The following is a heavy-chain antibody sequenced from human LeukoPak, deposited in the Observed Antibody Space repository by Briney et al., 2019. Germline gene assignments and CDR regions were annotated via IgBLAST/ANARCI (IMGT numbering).Heavy chain of an antibody. J-gene: IGHJ5*02. CDR2: IKQDGFEK. CDR3: ARDGCTSTTCSTLGGFSS. Sequence: GGSLRLSCAASGFTFSNFWMSWVRQAPGRGLEWVANIKQDGFEKYYVDSVRGRFTISRDNAKNSLSLQMNSLRAEDTAVYYCARDGCTSTTCSTLGGFSSWGQGTLVTVSS. CDR1: GFTFSNFW. V-gene: IGHV3-7*01. D-gene: IGHD2-2*01.